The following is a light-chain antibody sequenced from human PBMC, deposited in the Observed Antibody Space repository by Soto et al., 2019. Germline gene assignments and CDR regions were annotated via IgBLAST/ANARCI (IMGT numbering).Light chain of an antibody. J-gene: IGKJ2*01. Sequence: DIQMTQSPSTLSASVGDRVTITCRASQSISSWLAWYQQKPGKAPKLLIYDASSLESGVPSRFSGSGSGTEFTLTISGLQPDDFATYYCQQYNNYCTFGQGTKLEIQ. V-gene: IGKV1-5*01. CDR2: DAS. CDR3: QQYNNYCT. CDR1: QSISSW.